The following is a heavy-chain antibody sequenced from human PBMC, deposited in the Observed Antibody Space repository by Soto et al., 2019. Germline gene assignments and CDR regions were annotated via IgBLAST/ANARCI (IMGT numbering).Heavy chain of an antibody. CDR2: VYYTGTA. V-gene: IGHV4-59*01. J-gene: IGHJ4*02. D-gene: IGHD6-13*01. CDR3: ARDLAAVPRSFDY. CDR1: GGSISSYF. Sequence: SETLSLTCTVSGGSISSYFYIWVRQPPGKGLEWIGSVYYTGTADYNPSLKSRVTISVDTSKTQFSLNLRSVTAADTAVYYCARDLAAVPRSFDYWGRGTLVTVSS.